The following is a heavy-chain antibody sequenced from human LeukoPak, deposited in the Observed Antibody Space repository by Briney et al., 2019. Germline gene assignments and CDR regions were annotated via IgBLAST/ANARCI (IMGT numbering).Heavy chain of an antibody. D-gene: IGHD5-12*01. CDR1: GLTSISNY. V-gene: IGHV3-66*01. CDR3: ARGIPTAGYVFHGMDV. CDR2: IYSGGST. J-gene: IGHJ6*02. Sequence: GGSWGFSGEASGLTSISNYMSWVPQAPGKGLEWVSVIYSGGSTYYADSVKGRFTISRDNSKNTLYLQMNSLRAEDTAVYYCARGIPTAGYVFHGMDVWGQGTTVTVSS.